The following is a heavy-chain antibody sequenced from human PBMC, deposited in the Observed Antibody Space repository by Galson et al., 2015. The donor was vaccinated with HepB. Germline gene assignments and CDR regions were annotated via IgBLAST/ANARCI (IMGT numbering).Heavy chain of an antibody. Sequence: SVKVSCKASGGTFSSYAISWVRQAPGQGLEWMGGIIPIFGTANYAQKFQGRVTITADESTSTAYMELSSLRSEDTAVYYCARDGATLRDYYYYGMDVWGQGTTVTVSS. CDR3: ARDGATLRDYYYYGMDV. D-gene: IGHD5-12*01. CDR2: IIPIFGTA. CDR1: GGTFSSYA. V-gene: IGHV1-69*13. J-gene: IGHJ6*02.